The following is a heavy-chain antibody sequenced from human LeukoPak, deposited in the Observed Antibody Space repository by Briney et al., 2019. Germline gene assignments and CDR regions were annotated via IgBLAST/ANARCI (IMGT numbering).Heavy chain of an antibody. CDR3: ASQYCSSTSCPRAKEYYYYMDV. D-gene: IGHD2-2*01. CDR1: GYTFTGYY. Sequence: ASVKVSCKASGYTFTGYYMHWVRQAPGQGLEWMGWINPNSGGTNYAQKFQGRVTMTRDTSISTAYMELSRLRSDDTAVYYCASQYCSSTSCPRAKEYYYYMDVWGKGTTVTVSS. CDR2: INPNSGGT. J-gene: IGHJ6*03. V-gene: IGHV1-2*02.